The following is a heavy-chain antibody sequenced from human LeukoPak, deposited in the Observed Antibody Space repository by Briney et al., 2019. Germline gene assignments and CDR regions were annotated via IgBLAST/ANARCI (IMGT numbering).Heavy chain of an antibody. CDR3: ATSSGWRFDY. Sequence: GGSLRLSCVASGFTLSSYWMSWVRQAPGKGLEWVANIREDGNEKYYVDSVKGRFTISRDNAKNSLWLQMNSLRAEDTAVYYCATSSGWRFDYWGQGTLVAVST. CDR2: IREDGNEK. D-gene: IGHD3-22*01. J-gene: IGHJ4*02. CDR1: GFTLSSYW. V-gene: IGHV3-7*01.